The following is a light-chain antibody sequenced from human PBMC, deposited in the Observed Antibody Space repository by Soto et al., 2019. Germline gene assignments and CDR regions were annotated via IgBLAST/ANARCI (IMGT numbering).Light chain of an antibody. V-gene: IGLV2-11*01. CDR2: GVT. CDR3: CSYGGSFPYV. Sequence: QSVLTQPPSVSGSPGQSVTISCTGTSSDVGGYDYVSWYQQRPGKAPKLLIYGVTKRPSGVPDRFSGSKSGNTASLTISGLQAEDEADFYCCSYGGSFPYVFGIGTKVTVL. CDR1: SSDVGGYDY. J-gene: IGLJ1*01.